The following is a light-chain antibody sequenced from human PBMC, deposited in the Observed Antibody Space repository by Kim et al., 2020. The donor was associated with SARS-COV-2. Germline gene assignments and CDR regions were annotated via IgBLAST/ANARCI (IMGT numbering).Light chain of an antibody. CDR1: QSVSRG. CDR2: DGS. J-gene: IGKJ1*01. CDR3: QHRQT. Sequence: STLSASVGDRVTLTCRASQSVSRGLAWYQQKPGKAPKLLIYDGSNLQSGVPSRFSGSGSGTEFTLTISSPQPDDFAIYYCQHRQTFGQGTKVDIK. V-gene: IGKV1-5*01.